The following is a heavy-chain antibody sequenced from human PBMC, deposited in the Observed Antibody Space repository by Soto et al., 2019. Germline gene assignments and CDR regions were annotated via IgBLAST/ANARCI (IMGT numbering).Heavy chain of an antibody. J-gene: IGHJ5*02. CDR1: GGTFSSYA. Sequence: GASVKVSCKASGGTFSSYAISWVRQAPGQGLEWMGGIIPIFGTANYAQKFQGRVTITADKSTSTAYMELSSLRSEDTAVYYCVRDHYYDSSGYPVDNWFDPWGQGTLVTVSS. D-gene: IGHD3-22*01. V-gene: IGHV1-69*06. CDR2: IIPIFGTA. CDR3: VRDHYYDSSGYPVDNWFDP.